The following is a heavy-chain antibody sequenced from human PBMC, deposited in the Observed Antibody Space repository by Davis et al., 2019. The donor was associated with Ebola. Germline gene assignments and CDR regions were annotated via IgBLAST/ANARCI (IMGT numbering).Heavy chain of an antibody. D-gene: IGHD3-3*01. CDR3: ARPNFGVVVGGWFDP. CDR1: GGSISSGGYS. V-gene: IGHV4-30-2*03. J-gene: IGHJ5*02. Sequence: MPSETLSLTCAVSGGSISSGGYSWSWIRQPPGKGLEWIGYIYHSGSTYYNPSLKSRVTISVDTSKNQFSLKLSSVTAADTAVYYCARPNFGVVVGGWFDPWGQGTLVTVSS. CDR2: IYHSGST.